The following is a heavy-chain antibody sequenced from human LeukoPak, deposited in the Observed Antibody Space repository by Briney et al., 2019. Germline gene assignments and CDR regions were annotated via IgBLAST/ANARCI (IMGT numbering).Heavy chain of an antibody. V-gene: IGHV3-21*01. Sequence: GXSLRLSCAASGFTFSYYSMNWVRQAPGRGLEWVSCISSSSSLIFYSDSVRGRFNISRENGKNLLYLNMNRLRGEDTAVYYCAKVDRGDYSSSPVPYYNYYMNVWGKGTTVTVSS. D-gene: IGHD6-13*01. CDR1: GFTFSYYS. CDR3: AKVDRGDYSSSPVPYYNYYMNV. J-gene: IGHJ6*03. CDR2: ISSSSSLI.